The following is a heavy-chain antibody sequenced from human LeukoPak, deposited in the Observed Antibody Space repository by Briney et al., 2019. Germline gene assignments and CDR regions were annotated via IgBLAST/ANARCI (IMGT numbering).Heavy chain of an antibody. D-gene: IGHD6-13*01. CDR3: ARDASSSWYVPHYYYYYMDV. Sequence: ASVKVSCKASGYTFTGYYMHWVRQAPGQGLEWMGWINPNSGGTNYAQKFQGRVTMTRDTSISTAYMELSRLRSDDTAVYYCARDASSSWYVPHYYYYYMDVWGKGTTVTVSS. CDR1: GYTFTGYY. V-gene: IGHV1-2*02. CDR2: INPNSGGT. J-gene: IGHJ6*03.